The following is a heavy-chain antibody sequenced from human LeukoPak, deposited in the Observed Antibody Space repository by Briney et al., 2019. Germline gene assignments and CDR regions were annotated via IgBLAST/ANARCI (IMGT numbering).Heavy chain of an antibody. V-gene: IGHV3-43*01. CDR1: GFTFDDYT. Sequence: GGSLRLSCAASGFTFDDYTMHWVRQAPGKRLEWVSLISWDGGSTYYADSVKGRFTISRDNSKNSLYLQMNSLRTADTALYYCAALWRGGYGYYMDSWGQASLVTVSS. CDR3: AALWRGGYGYYMDS. J-gene: IGHJ4*02. D-gene: IGHD5-24*01. CDR2: ISWDGGST.